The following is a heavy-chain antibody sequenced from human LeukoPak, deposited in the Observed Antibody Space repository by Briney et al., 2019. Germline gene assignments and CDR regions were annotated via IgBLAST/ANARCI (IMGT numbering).Heavy chain of an antibody. Sequence: ALETLSLTCTVSGGSISSGGYYWSWIRQHPGKGLEWIGYIYYSGSTYYNPSLKSRVTISVDTSKNQFSLKLSSVTAADTAVYYCARSSRGHWFDPWGQGTLVTVSS. D-gene: IGHD3-10*01. V-gene: IGHV4-31*03. CDR2: IYYSGST. J-gene: IGHJ5*02. CDR1: GGSISSGGYY. CDR3: ARSSRGHWFDP.